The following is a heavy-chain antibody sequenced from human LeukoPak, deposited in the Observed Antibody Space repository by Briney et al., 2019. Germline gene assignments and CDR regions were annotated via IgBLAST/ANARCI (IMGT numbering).Heavy chain of an antibody. CDR3: ARVLGATIGY. CDR2: INHSGST. D-gene: IGHD1-26*01. V-gene: IGHV4-34*01. J-gene: IGHJ4*02. Sequence: SETLSLTCAVYGGSFSGYYWSWIRQPPGKGLEWIGEINHSGSTNYNPSLKSRVTISVDTSKNQFSLKLSSVTAAGTAVYYCARVLGATIGYWGQGTLVTVSS. CDR1: GGSFSGYY.